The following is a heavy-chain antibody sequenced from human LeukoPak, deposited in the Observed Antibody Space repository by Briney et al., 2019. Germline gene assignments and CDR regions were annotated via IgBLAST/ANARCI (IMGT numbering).Heavy chain of an antibody. CDR1: GGSISSYY. V-gene: IGHV4-4*07. D-gene: IGHD5-12*01. J-gene: IGHJ6*03. Sequence: PSETLSLTCTVSGGSISSYYWSWIRQPAGKGLEWIGRIYTSGSTNYNPSLKSRVTMSVDTSKNQFSLILSSVTAADTAVYYCARDYGTITYYYYYYMDVWGKGTTVTVSS. CDR2: IYTSGST. CDR3: ARDYGTITYYYYYYMDV.